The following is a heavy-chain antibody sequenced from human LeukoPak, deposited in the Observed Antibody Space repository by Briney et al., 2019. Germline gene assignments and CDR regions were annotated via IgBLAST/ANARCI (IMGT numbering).Heavy chain of an antibody. CDR1: GYTFTTYG. D-gene: IGHD4-17*01. CDR2: ISTYNGNT. Sequence: ASVKVSCKASGYTFTTYGFSWVRRAPGHGLEWMGWISTYNGNTNYARKLQGRVTMTTDTSTSTAYMELRSLRSDDTAVYYCARTSRTTVTAGNFDYWGQGTLVTVSS. CDR3: ARTSRTTVTAGNFDY. V-gene: IGHV1-18*01. J-gene: IGHJ4*02.